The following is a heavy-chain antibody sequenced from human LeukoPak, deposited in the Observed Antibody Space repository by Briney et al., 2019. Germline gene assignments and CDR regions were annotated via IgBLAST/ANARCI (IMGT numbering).Heavy chain of an antibody. CDR2: ICYSGST. V-gene: IGHV4-59*01. CDR1: GGSISSYY. Sequence: SETLTLTCTVSGGSISSYYWSWIRQPPGKGPEWIGYICYSGSTNYNPSPKSRVTISVDTSKNQFSLKLSSVTAADTAVYYCARGDYGEYYFDYWGQGTLVTVSS. J-gene: IGHJ4*02. CDR3: ARGDYGEYYFDY. D-gene: IGHD4-17*01.